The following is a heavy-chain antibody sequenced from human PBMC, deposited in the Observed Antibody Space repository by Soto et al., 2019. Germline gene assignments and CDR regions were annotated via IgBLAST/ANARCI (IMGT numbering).Heavy chain of an antibody. V-gene: IGHV4-31*03. D-gene: IGHD5-12*01. CDR2: IYYSGST. CDR1: GGSISSGGYY. J-gene: IGHJ3*02. CDR3: ARVVGPGYAFYI. Sequence: QVQLQESGTGLVKPSQTLSLTCTVSGGSISSGGYYWSWIRQHPGKGLEWIGYIYYSGSTYDNPSLKSRVTISVDTSKNQFSLKLSSVTAADTAVYYCARVVGPGYAFYIWGQGTMVTVSS.